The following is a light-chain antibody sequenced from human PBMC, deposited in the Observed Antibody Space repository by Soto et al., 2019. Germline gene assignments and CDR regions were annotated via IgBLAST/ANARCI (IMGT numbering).Light chain of an antibody. Sequence: FQLSQSQPSLSAAVGDSVAFTCRATQDTHYYLNWYQQSPGKAPNLLIYGASTLQSGVPSRFRGSGSGTDFTLTITSLQPEEFATYFWQQTYNTPWTFGQGPKLDIK. CDR3: QQTYNTPWT. CDR1: QDTHYY. CDR2: GAS. V-gene: IGKV1-39*01. J-gene: IGKJ1*01.